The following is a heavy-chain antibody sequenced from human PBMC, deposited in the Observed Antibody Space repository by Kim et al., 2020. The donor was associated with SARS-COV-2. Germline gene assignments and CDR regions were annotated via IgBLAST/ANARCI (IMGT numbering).Heavy chain of an antibody. Sequence: GGSLRLSCAASGFTFSSYAMSWVRQAPGKGLEWVSAISGSGGSTYYADSVKGRFTISRDNSKNTLYLQMNSLRAEDTAVYYCAKSTLDIVLMVYAGVDYWGQGTLVTVSS. CDR1: GFTFSSYA. D-gene: IGHD2-8*01. V-gene: IGHV3-23*01. CDR2: ISGSGGST. CDR3: AKSTLDIVLMVYAGVDY. J-gene: IGHJ4*02.